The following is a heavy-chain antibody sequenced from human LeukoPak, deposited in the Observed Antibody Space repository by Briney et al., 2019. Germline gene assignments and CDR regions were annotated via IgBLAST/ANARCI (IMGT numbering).Heavy chain of an antibody. J-gene: IGHJ4*02. CDR2: IWYDGSNK. Sequence: GGSLRLSCAASGFTFRNYGMYWVRQAPGKGLEWVALIWYDGSNKYYADSVKGRFTISRDNSKSTLYLQMDSLRAEDTAVYYCAKDSSSWPFDYWGQGTLVTVSS. CDR3: AKDSSSWPFDY. D-gene: IGHD6-13*01. V-gene: IGHV3-30*02. CDR1: GFTFRNYG.